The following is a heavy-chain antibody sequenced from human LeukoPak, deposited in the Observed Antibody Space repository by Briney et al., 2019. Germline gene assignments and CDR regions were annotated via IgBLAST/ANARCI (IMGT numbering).Heavy chain of an antibody. CDR1: GGAFSGYY. D-gene: IGHD5-24*01. Sequence: ASETLSLTCAVYGGAFSGYYWSRIRQPPGKGLEWIGEINHSGSTNYNPSLKSRVTISVDTSKNQFSLKPSSVTAADTAVYYCAIVVVVGARWLEAAYWGQGNLVTVSS. J-gene: IGHJ4*02. CDR3: AIVVVVGARWLEAAY. CDR2: INHSGST. V-gene: IGHV4-34*01.